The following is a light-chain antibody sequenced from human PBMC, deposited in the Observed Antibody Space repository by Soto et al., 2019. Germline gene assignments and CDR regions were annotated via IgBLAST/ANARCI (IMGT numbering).Light chain of an antibody. J-gene: IGLJ3*02. CDR3: CSYAGNGAWV. CDR2: EVS. V-gene: IGLV2-23*02. CDR1: SGDVGNYDL. Sequence: QSVLTQPASVSGSPGQSITISCSGSSGDVGNYDLVSWYQQIPGKAPQLMIFEVSRRPSRVSDRFSGSTSGNTASLTISGLQAEDEGDFYCCSYAGNGAWVFGGGTKLTVL.